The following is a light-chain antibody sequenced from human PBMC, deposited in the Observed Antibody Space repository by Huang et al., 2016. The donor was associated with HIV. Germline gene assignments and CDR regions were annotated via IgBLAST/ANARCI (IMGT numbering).Light chain of an antibody. J-gene: IGKJ1*01. CDR2: KLA. CDR3: MQASHGAAT. V-gene: IGKV2-30*01. Sequence: DVLLTQSPLSLPVTLGQPAFITCKSNQSLVYGDGNIYLNWFHQRPGHSPRRLIYKLANRDSGVPDRFSDVGSGTDFTLWISEVEAEDVGDYYCMQASHGAATFGQGTRVDIK. CDR1: QSLVYGDGNIY.